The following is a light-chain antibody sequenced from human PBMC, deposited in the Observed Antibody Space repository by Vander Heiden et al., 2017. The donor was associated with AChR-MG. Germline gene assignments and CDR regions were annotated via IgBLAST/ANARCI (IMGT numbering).Light chain of an antibody. CDR1: QSVLTF. V-gene: IGKV3-11*01. CDR2: GAS. CDR3: QQRYNWPRT. J-gene: IGKJ1*01. Sequence: IVLTQSPATLSLSPGERATLSCRASQSVLTFLAWYQPKPVQPPRLLISGASNRATGIPARFRGSGSGTGFTLTISTLEPEDFAVYYCQQRYNWPRTFGQGTRVEI.